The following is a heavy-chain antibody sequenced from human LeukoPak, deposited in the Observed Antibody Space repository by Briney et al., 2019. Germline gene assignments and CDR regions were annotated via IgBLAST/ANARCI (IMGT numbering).Heavy chain of an antibody. J-gene: IGHJ4*02. Sequence: PGGSLRLSCEASELSLSNYPMHWVRQAPGKGLEWITLITYDGAFDGGKTYYADSVKGRFTISRDNSKNTLYLQMNSLRAEDTAVYYCAKDRYYYDSSGYSPFDYWGQGTLVTVSS. D-gene: IGHD3-22*01. CDR1: ELSLSNYP. CDR2: ITYDGAFDGGKT. CDR3: AKDRYYYDSSGYSPFDY. V-gene: IGHV3-30*07.